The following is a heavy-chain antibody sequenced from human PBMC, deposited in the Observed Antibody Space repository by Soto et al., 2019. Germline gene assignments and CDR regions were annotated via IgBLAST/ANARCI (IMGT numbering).Heavy chain of an antibody. J-gene: IGHJ6*02. V-gene: IGHV3-30*18. Sequence: QVPLVESGGGVVQPGRSLRLSCAVSGFAVSEYAVHWVRQAPGKGLEWVAVMSSDGSNEDYADSVKGRFAVSRDKSXNXLYLQMNSLRREDTAVYYWAKDQRYNFPGYDYGMDVWGQGTAVTVSS. CDR1: GFAVSEYA. CDR3: AKDQRYNFPGYDYGMDV. CDR2: MSSDGSNE. D-gene: IGHD1-1*01.